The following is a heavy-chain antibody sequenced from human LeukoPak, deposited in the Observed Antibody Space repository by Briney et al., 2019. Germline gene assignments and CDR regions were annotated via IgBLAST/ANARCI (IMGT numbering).Heavy chain of an antibody. Sequence: SETLSLTCAVYGGSFNNYYWSWIRQPPGKGLEWIGGINHSGSTNYNPSLKSRVTISVDTSKNQFSLKLSSVTAADTAVYYCASPAIEYSSGWPIHYWGQGTLVAVSP. D-gene: IGHD6-25*01. CDR2: INHSGST. CDR1: GGSFNNYY. J-gene: IGHJ4*02. CDR3: ASPAIEYSSGWPIHY. V-gene: IGHV4-34*01.